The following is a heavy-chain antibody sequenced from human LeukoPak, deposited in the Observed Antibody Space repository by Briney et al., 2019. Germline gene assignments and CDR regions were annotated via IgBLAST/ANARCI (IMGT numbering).Heavy chain of an antibody. CDR2: IRYDGSNK. CDR3: AKLTTVTTRTGDY. V-gene: IGHV3-30*02. Sequence: VGSLRLSCAASGFTFSSYGMHWVRQAPGKGLEWVAFIRYDGSNKYYADSVKGRFTISRDNSKNTLYLQMNSLRAEDTAVYYCAKLTTVTTRTGDYWGQGTLVTVSS. J-gene: IGHJ4*02. CDR1: GFTFSSYG. D-gene: IGHD4-11*01.